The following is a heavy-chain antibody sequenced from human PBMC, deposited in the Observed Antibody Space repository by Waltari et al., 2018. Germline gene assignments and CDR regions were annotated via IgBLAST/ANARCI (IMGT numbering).Heavy chain of an antibody. CDR1: GYTFTGYY. V-gene: IGHV1-2*02. CDR2: INPNSGGT. CDR3: ARGDIVVVVAATPFDP. D-gene: IGHD2-15*01. Sequence: QVQLVQSGAEVKKPGASVKVSCKASGYTFTGYYMHWVRQAPGQGLEWMGWINPNSGGTNYEQNFQGRVTMTRDTSISTAYMELSRLRSDDTAVYYCARGDIVVVVAATPFDPWGQGTLVTVSS. J-gene: IGHJ5*02.